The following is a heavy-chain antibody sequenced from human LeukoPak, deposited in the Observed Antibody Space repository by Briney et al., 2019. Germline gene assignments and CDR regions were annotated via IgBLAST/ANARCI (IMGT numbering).Heavy chain of an antibody. D-gene: IGHD5-18*01. CDR3: TTDDRGYSYAPRY. Sequence: GGSLRLSCAASGFTFSNSAMHWVRQAPGKGLEWVVRIKSEPDGGTTDYAAPVKGKFTISRDDSKNTLYLQMNSLRAEDTALYYCTTDDRGYSYAPRYWGQGTLVTVSS. V-gene: IGHV3-15*01. CDR1: GFTFSNSA. J-gene: IGHJ4*02. CDR2: IKSEPDGGTT.